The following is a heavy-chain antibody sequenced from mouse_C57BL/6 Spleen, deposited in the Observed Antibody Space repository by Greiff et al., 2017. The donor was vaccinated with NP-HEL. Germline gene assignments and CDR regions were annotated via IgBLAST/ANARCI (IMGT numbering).Heavy chain of an antibody. Sequence: VQLQQSGAELARPGASVKLSCKASGYTFTSYGISWVKQRTGQGLEWIGEIYPRSGNTYYNEKFKGKATLTADKSSRTAYMELRSLTSEDSAVYFCARNDDYYGSSYDYAMDYWGQGTSVTVSS. CDR3: ARNDDYYGSSYDYAMDY. J-gene: IGHJ4*01. V-gene: IGHV1-81*01. D-gene: IGHD1-1*01. CDR2: IYPRSGNT. CDR1: GYTFTSYG.